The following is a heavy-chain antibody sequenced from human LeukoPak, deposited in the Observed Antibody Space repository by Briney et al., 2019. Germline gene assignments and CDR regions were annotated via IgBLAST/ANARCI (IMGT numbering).Heavy chain of an antibody. CDR1: GGSFIGNY. D-gene: IGHD1-20*01. CDR3: ARQYNWNQGSYFDY. CDR2: INHSGNT. V-gene: IGHV4-34*01. Sequence: SETQSLTCAVYGGSFIGNYWTWIRKPPGKGLKWIGEINHSGNTNYNPSLKSRVTISVDTPKNQFSLKLSSVTAADTAVYYCARQYNWNQGSYFDYWGQGTLVTVSS. J-gene: IGHJ4*02.